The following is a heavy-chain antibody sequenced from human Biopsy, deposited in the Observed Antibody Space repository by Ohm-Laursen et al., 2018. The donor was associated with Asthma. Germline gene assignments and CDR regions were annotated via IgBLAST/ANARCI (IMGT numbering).Heavy chain of an antibody. CDR3: ARGDSSNWSHYYFDY. D-gene: IGHD3-22*01. J-gene: IGHJ4*02. CDR1: GDILSSFG. V-gene: IGHV1-69*13. CDR2: VIPIYGTT. Sequence: SVKVSCKAHGDILSSFGIKWVRKAPGQGLEWMGGVIPIYGTTHTAQKFQGRVTITADESTSTAYMELTSLRKEDTAVYYCARGDSSNWSHYYFDYWGQGTLVTVSS.